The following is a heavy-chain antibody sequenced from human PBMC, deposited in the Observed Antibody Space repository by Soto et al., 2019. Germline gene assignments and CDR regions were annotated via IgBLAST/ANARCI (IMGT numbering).Heavy chain of an antibody. V-gene: IGHV1-18*01. CDR2: ISAYNGNT. CDR1: GYTFTSYG. Sequence: ASVKVSCKASGYTFTSYGISWVRQAPGQGLEWMGWISAYNGNTNYAQKLQGRVTMTTDTSTSTAYMELRSLRSDDTAVYYCARVWAAAGFGISFDYWGQGTLVTVSS. D-gene: IGHD6-13*01. J-gene: IGHJ4*02. CDR3: ARVWAAAGFGISFDY.